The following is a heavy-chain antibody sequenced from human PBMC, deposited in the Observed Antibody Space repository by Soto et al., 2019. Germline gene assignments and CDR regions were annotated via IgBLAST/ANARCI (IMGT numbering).Heavy chain of an antibody. V-gene: IGHV2-5*02. CDR2: LYWDDDR. D-gene: IGHD1-1*01. J-gene: IGHJ6*03. CDR1: GFSLSTSGVG. Sequence: QITLKESRPTLVDPTQTLTLTCTFSGFSLSTSGVGVGWVRQPPGKALEWLALLYWDDDRRYNPSLNNRLTITKDTSKNQVVLTMTNMGPVDTGTDYCAHYTTNTYMYVWGTGTTVTVSS. CDR3: AHYTTNTYMYV.